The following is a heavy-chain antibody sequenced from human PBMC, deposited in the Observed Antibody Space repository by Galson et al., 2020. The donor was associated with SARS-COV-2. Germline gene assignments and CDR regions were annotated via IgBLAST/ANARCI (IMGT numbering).Heavy chain of an antibody. V-gene: IGHV4-31*03. CDR3: ARGGSGYDWGVEYYYYGMDV. D-gene: IGHD5-12*01. CDR2: IYYSGST. Sequence: SETLSLTCTVSGGSISSGGYYWSWIRQHPGKGLEWIGYIYYSGSTYYNPSLKSRVTISVDTSKNQFSLKLSSVTAADTAVYYCARGGSGYDWGVEYYYYGMDVWGQGTTVTVSS. CDR1: GGSISSGGYY. J-gene: IGHJ6*02.